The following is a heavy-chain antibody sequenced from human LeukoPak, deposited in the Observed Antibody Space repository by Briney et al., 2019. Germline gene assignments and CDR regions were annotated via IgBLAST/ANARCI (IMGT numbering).Heavy chain of an antibody. Sequence: GASVKVSCKASGGTFSSYAISWVRQARGQGLEWMGGIIPIFGTANYAQKFQGRVTITTDESTSTAYMELSSLRSEDTAVYYCARDYDSRFRYFDINYYYYMDVWGKGTTVTVSS. D-gene: IGHD3-9*01. V-gene: IGHV1-69*05. CDR1: GGTFSSYA. CDR2: IIPIFGTA. J-gene: IGHJ6*03. CDR3: ARDYDSRFRYFDINYYYYMDV.